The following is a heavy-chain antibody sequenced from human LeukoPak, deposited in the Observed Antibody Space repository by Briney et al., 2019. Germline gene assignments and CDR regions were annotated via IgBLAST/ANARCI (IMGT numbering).Heavy chain of an antibody. V-gene: IGHV3-23*01. Sequence: HPGGSLRLSCAASGFTFSSYAMSWVRQAPGKGLEWVSAISGSGGSTYYADSVKGRFTISRDNSKNTLYLQMNSLRAEDTAVYYCAKDQGRRSIYYYYYYGMDVWGQGTTVTVSS. CDR1: GFTFSSYA. D-gene: IGHD3-10*01. J-gene: IGHJ6*02. CDR2: ISGSGGST. CDR3: AKDQGRRSIYYYYYYGMDV.